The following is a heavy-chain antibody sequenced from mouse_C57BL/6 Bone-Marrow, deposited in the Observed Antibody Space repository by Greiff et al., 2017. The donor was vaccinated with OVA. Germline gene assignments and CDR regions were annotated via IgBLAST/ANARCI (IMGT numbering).Heavy chain of an antibody. V-gene: IGHV3-6*01. Sequence: EVQLKQSGPGLVKPSQSLSLTCSVTGYSFTSGYYWNWIRQFPGNKLEWMGYISYDGSNNYNPSLKNRISITRDTSKNQFFLKLNSVTTEDTATYYCARDYDGYEAYWGQGTLVTVSA. CDR1: GYSFTSGYY. J-gene: IGHJ3*01. CDR3: ARDYDGYEAY. D-gene: IGHD2-3*01. CDR2: ISYDGSN.